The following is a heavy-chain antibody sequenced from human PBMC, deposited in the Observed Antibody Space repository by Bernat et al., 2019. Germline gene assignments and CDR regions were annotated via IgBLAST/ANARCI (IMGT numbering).Heavy chain of an antibody. CDR2: ITPIFRRP. Sequence: QVQLVQSGAEVKKPGSSVKVSCKASGGTFSNYVVNWVRQAPGQGLEWMGGITPIFRRPNYAQKFQGRVMITADESTSPAYMALSSLRADDTAVYYCARGSSDCASSSCPYDYWGQGTLVTVSS. J-gene: IGHJ4*02. CDR3: ARGSSDCASSSCPYDY. V-gene: IGHV1-69*01. D-gene: IGHD2-15*01. CDR1: GGTFSNYV.